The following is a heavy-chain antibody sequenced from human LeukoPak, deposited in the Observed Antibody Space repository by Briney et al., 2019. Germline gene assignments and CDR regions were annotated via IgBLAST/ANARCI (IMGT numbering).Heavy chain of an antibody. Sequence: PGGSLRLSCAASGFTFSTYGMHWVRQAPGKGLEWVAVISYDGSNKYYADSVKGRFTISRDNSKNTLYLHMHSLRAEDTAVYYCAKLGDTYAWSPPDYWGQGTLVTVSS. CDR3: AKLGDTYAWSPPDY. D-gene: IGHD3-16*01. CDR2: ISYDGSNK. J-gene: IGHJ4*02. V-gene: IGHV3-30-3*02. CDR1: GFTFSTYG.